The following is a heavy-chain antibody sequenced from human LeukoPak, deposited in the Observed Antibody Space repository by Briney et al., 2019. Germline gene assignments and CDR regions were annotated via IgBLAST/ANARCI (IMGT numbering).Heavy chain of an antibody. J-gene: IGHJ4*02. V-gene: IGHV2-5*02. CDR2: IYWDDDK. CDR1: GFSLSTSGVG. D-gene: IGHD3-3*01. CDR3: ARIALYYDFWSGYSWGTHARSQHFDY. Sequence: SGPTLLKPTQTLTLTCTFSGFSLSTSGVGVGWIRQPPGKALEWLALIYWDDDKRYSPSLKSRLTITKDTSKNQVVLTMTNMDPVDTATYYCARIALYYDFWSGYSWGTHARSQHFDYWGQGTLVTVSS.